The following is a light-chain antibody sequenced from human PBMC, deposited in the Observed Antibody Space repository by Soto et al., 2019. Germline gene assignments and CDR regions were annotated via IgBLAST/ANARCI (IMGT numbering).Light chain of an antibody. CDR2: GPS. J-gene: IGKJ5*01. CDR3: QRYGTSPPIT. V-gene: IGKV3-20*01. Sequence: EIVLTQSPGTLSLSLGERATLSCGASQTVSSSYLAWYQQRPGQAPRLLIYGPSTRATGIPDRFSGSGSGTDFTLTISRLEPEDFAVYYCQRYGTSPPITFGQGTRLEIK. CDR1: QTVSSSY.